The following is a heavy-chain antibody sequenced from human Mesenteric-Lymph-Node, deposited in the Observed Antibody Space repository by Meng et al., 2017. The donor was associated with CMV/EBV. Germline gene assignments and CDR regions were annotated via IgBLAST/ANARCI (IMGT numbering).Heavy chain of an antibody. CDR2: INPHNGVT. CDR3: ARGSALEWDPQIDY. CDR1: GYTFTGYY. Sequence: ASVKVSCKASGYTFTGYYMNWVRQAPGQGLEGMGWINPHNGVTNYAQKFQGRVTITRNTSISTAYMELSSLRSEDTAVYYCARGSALEWDPQIDYWGQGTLVTVSS. D-gene: IGHD3-3*01. J-gene: IGHJ4*02. V-gene: IGHV1-8*03.